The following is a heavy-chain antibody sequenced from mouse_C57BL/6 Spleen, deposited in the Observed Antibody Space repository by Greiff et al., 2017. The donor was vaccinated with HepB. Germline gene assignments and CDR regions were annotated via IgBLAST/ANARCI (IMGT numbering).Heavy chain of an antibody. J-gene: IGHJ3*01. CDR3: SKHVPCFAC. Sequence: QVQLQQSGAELAKPGASVKLSCKASGYTFTSYWVHWVKQRPGQGLEWIGYINPSSGYTKYNQKFKDKATLTADKSSSTAYMHLSSLTYEDSAVYYCSKHVPCFACWGKGTLVTVSA. CDR2: INPSSGYT. V-gene: IGHV1-7*01. CDR1: GYTFTSYW.